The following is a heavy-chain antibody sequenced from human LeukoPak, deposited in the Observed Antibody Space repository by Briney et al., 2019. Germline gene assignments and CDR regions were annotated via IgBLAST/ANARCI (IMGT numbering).Heavy chain of an antibody. CDR3: ASKRSGYYSGFFDY. Sequence: SETLSLTCTVSGGSISSSDYYWGWIRQPPGRGLEWIGSIYYSGSTYYSPSLKSRVTISVDTSKNQFSLKLSSLTAADTAVYYYASKRSGYYSGFFDYWGQGTLVTVSS. CDR1: GGSISSSDYY. CDR2: IYYSGST. V-gene: IGHV4-39*01. D-gene: IGHD3-22*01. J-gene: IGHJ4*02.